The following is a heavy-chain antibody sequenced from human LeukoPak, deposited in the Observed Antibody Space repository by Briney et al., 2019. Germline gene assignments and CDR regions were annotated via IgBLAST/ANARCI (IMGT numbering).Heavy chain of an antibody. J-gene: IGHJ4*02. Sequence: ASETLSLTCTVSGVSISTYYWSWIRQPPGKGLEFIGYMYDSGSTNYNPSLKSRVTISVDKSKNQFSLKLSSVTAADTAVYYCARDSKRGYSYGYGVRFDYWGQGTLVTVSS. CDR3: ARDSKRGYSYGYGVRFDY. CDR1: GVSISTYY. D-gene: IGHD5-18*01. V-gene: IGHV4-59*12. CDR2: MYDSGST.